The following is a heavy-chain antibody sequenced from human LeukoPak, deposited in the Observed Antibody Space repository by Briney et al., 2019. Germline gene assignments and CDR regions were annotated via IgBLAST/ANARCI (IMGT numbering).Heavy chain of an antibody. CDR3: AREVGGGATNYFDY. CDR1: GFTVSRNY. Sequence: TGGSLRLSCAASGFTVSRNYMSCVRQAPGKGLEWVSVIYSADSAYYADSVRGRFTISRDNSKNTLYLQMNSLRADDTAVYYCAREVGGGATNYFDYWGQGTLVTVSS. V-gene: IGHV3-53*01. CDR2: IYSADSA. J-gene: IGHJ4*02. D-gene: IGHD3-16*01.